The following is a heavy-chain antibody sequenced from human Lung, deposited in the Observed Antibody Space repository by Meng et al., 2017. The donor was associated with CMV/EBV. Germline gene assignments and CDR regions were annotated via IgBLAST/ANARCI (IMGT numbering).Heavy chain of an antibody. CDR1: GSSISSRSYY. V-gene: IGHV4-39*07. CDR2: ISYSGST. J-gene: IGHJ6*02. Sequence: SKTLSLXXTVSGSSISSRSYYWAWIRQSPGRGLEWIGSISYSGSTYYNPSLKSRVTISVETSKNQFSLRLSSVTAADTAVYYCARDRSHSYYYYGMDVWGQGTTVTVSS. CDR3: ARDRSHSYYYYGMDV.